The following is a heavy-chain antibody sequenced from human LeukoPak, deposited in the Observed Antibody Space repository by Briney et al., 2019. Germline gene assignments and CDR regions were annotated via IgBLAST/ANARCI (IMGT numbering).Heavy chain of an antibody. CDR3: ARDPLYCSGGSCHNWFDP. J-gene: IGHJ5*02. Sequence: APVKVSCKASGYTFTDYYMHWVRQAPGQGLEWMGRMNPNSGGANYAQKFQDRVTMTRDTSINTAYMELSRLRSDDTAVYYCARDPLYCSGGSCHNWFDPWGQGTLVTVSS. V-gene: IGHV1-2*06. CDR1: GYTFTDYY. CDR2: MNPNSGGA. D-gene: IGHD2-15*01.